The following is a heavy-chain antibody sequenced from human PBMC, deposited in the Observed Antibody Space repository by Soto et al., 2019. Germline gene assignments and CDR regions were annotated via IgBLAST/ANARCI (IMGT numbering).Heavy chain of an antibody. Sequence: SQTLSLTCAISGDSVSSNSAAWNWIRQSPSRGLEWLGRTYYRSKWYNDYAVSVKSRITINPDTSKNQFSLQLNSVTPEDTAVYYCAREPLGYCTNGVCSYYYYYGMDVWGQGTTVTVSS. CDR2: TYYRSKWYN. V-gene: IGHV6-1*01. D-gene: IGHD2-8*01. CDR3: AREPLGYCTNGVCSYYYYYGMDV. CDR1: GDSVSSNSAA. J-gene: IGHJ6*02.